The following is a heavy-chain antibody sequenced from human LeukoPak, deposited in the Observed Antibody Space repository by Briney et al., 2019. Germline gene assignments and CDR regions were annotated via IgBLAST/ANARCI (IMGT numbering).Heavy chain of an antibody. J-gene: IGHJ6*02. CDR1: GFTFSSYA. Sequence: PGRSLRLSCAASGFTFSSYAMHWVRQAPGKGLEWVAVISYDGSNKYYADSVKGRFTISRDNSKNTLYVQMNSLRAEDTAVYYCARAVAGPHYYYGMDVWGQGTTVTVSS. V-gene: IGHV3-30*04. D-gene: IGHD6-19*01. CDR2: ISYDGSNK. CDR3: ARAVAGPHYYYGMDV.